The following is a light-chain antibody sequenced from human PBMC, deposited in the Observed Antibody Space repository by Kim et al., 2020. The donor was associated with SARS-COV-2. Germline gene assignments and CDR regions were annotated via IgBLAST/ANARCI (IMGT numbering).Light chain of an antibody. CDR3: CSYAGSYTWV. Sequence: QSAQTQPRSVSGSPGESVTISCTATSNTFGGFNYVSWYQHHPGKAPEFIIHDVTKRPSGVPLRFSGSKSGNTASLTISGLQAEDEADYYCCSYAGSYTWVFGGGTKLTVL. CDR2: DVT. J-gene: IGLJ3*02. CDR1: SNTFGGFNY. V-gene: IGLV2-11*01.